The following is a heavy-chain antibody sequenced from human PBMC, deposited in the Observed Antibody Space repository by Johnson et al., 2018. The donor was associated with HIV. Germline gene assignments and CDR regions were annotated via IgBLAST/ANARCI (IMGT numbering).Heavy chain of an antibody. V-gene: IGHV3-30*04. CDR1: GFTFSSYA. Sequence: QVQLVESGGGVVQPGRSLRLSCAASGFTFSSYALHWVRQAPGKGLEWVAVISYDGSSKYYADSAKGPFTISRDNSKNTLYLQMNNLRAVDTAVYYCARDWEDHGAFDIWGQGTMVTVSS. CDR2: ISYDGSSK. J-gene: IGHJ3*02. D-gene: IGHD1-26*01. CDR3: ARDWEDHGAFDI.